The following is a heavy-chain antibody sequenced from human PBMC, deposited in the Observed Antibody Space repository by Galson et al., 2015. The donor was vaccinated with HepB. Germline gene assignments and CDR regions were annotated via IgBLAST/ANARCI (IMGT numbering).Heavy chain of an antibody. V-gene: IGHV3-43*01. CDR1: GFTFDDYT. CDR3: AKDNPWAGTTGWFDP. J-gene: IGHJ5*02. CDR2: ISWDGGST. D-gene: IGHD6-19*01. Sequence: SLRLSCAASGFTFDDYTMHWVRQAPGKGLEWVSLISWDGGSTYYADSVKGRFTISRDNSKNSLYLQMNSLRTEDTALYYCAKDNPWAGTTGWFDPWGQGTLSPSPQ.